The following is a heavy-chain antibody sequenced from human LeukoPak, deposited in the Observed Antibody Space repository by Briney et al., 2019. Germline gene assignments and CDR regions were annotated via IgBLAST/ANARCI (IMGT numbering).Heavy chain of an antibody. D-gene: IGHD5-24*01. V-gene: IGHV4-34*01. J-gene: IGHJ4*02. Sequence: PSETLSLTCAVYGESFSGFYWSWIRQSPGKGLEWIGEINHGGSTNYNPSLKTRVTISVDTSKNQFSLKLRSVTAADTAVYYCARHLSRWLQLLRGPFDFWGQGTLVTVSS. CDR3: ARHLSRWLQLLRGPFDF. CDR1: GESFSGFY. CDR2: INHGGST.